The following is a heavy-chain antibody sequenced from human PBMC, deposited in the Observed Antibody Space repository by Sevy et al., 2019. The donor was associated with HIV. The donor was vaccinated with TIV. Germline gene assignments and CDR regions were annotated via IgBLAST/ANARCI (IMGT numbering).Heavy chain of an antibody. CDR3: ARDGYIVVVPAASSDDAFDI. Sequence: GGSLRLSCAASGFTFSSYSMNWVRQAPGKGLEWVSSISSSSYIYYADSVKGRFTISRDNAKNSLYLQMNSLRAEDTAVYYCARDGYIVVVPAASSDDAFDIWGQGTMVTVSS. J-gene: IGHJ3*02. D-gene: IGHD2-2*01. CDR1: GFTFSSYS. CDR2: ISSSSYI. V-gene: IGHV3-21*01.